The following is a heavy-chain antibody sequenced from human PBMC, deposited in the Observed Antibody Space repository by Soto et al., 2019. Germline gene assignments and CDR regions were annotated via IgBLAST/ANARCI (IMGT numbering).Heavy chain of an antibody. CDR2: INPYMGNT. V-gene: IGHV1-18*01. CDR3: ARDWLGIYY. Sequence: QVQLVQSGAEVQKPGASGKVSSKASGYTFTSYGISWVRQAPGQGLEWMGWINPYMGNTNSAQKPQGRGTMTTDTSTNTAYMELRSLRSDDTAVYYCARDWLGIYYWGQGTMVTVSS. J-gene: IGHJ4*02. CDR1: GYTFTSYG. D-gene: IGHD3-10*01.